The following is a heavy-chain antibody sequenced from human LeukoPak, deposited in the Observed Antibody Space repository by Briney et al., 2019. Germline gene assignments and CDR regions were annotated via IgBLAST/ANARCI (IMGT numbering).Heavy chain of an antibody. V-gene: IGHV3-23*01. D-gene: IGHD2-2*01. Sequence: GGSLRLSRAASGFTFSSYAMSWVRQAPGKGLEWVSAISGSGGSTYYADSVKGRFTISRDNSKNTLYLQMNSLRAEDTAVYYCARNPILGYCSSTSCYVFDYWGQGTLVTVSS. CDR1: GFTFSSYA. CDR3: ARNPILGYCSSTSCYVFDY. J-gene: IGHJ4*02. CDR2: ISGSGGST.